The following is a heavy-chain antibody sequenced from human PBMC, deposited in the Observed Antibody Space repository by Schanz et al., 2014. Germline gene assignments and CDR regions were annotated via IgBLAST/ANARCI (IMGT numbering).Heavy chain of an antibody. CDR3: AKGMGYCSGGTWYDYYYYGLDV. V-gene: IGHV3-23*04. CDR1: GFTFSSYA. Sequence: VQLVESGGGVVQFGRSLRLSCAASGFTFSSYAMSWVRQAPGKGLEWVSALSGSGGSTYYADSVKGRFTISRDNSENTLYLQMNSLSADDTAVFYCAKGMGYCSGGTWYDYYYYGLDVWGQGTTVTVSS. D-gene: IGHD2-15*01. CDR2: LSGSGGST. J-gene: IGHJ6*02.